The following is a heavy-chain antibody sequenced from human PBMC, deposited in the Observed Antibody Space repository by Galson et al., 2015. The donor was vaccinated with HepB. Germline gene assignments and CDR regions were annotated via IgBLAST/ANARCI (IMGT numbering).Heavy chain of an antibody. J-gene: IGHJ3*02. V-gene: IGHV4-59*08. CDR2: ISYSGNT. CDR1: GGSISSYY. D-gene: IGHD6-19*01. Sequence: ETLSLTCSVSGGSISSYYWSWIRQPPGKGLEWLGYISYSGNTKYNSSLKSRVTMSGDASKNQLSLKLTSVTAADTAVYYCARHGVVAVAGLLLFDIWGQGTVVTVSS. CDR3: ARHGVVAVAGLLLFDI.